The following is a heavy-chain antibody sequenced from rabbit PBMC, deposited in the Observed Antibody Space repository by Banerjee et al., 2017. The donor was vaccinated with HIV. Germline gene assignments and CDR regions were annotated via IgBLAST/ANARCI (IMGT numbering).Heavy chain of an antibody. D-gene: IGHD4-1*01. V-gene: IGHV1S40*01. Sequence: QSLEESGGDLVKPGASLTLTCKASGFSFSSGYDMCWVRQAPGKGLEWIACIDTGSSGRTYYASWAKGRFTISKTSSTTVTLQMTSLTAADTATYFCARGDGIVDYYFNFWGQGTLVTVS. J-gene: IGHJ4*01. CDR3: ARGDGIVDYYFNF. CDR2: IDTGSSGRT. CDR1: GFSFSSGYD.